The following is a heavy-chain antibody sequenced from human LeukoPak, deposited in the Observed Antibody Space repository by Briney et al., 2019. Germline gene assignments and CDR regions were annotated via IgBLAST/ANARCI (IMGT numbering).Heavy chain of an antibody. CDR3: ARDRDWGCSYCSY. J-gene: IGHJ4*02. Sequence: SGGSLRLSCAASGFTFSSHWMSWVRQAPGKGLEWVAVIWFDGSNKYYADSVKGRFTISRDNSKNTLYLQMNSLRAEDTAVYYCARDRDWGCSYCSYWGQGTLVTVSS. CDR1: GFTFSSHW. V-gene: IGHV3-33*08. CDR2: IWFDGSNK. D-gene: IGHD7-27*01.